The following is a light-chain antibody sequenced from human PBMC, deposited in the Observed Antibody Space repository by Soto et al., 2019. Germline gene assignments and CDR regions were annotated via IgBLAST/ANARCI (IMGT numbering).Light chain of an antibody. CDR2: EIN. J-gene: IGLJ2*01. V-gene: IGLV2-8*01. CDR3: GGWDDSLSGPV. Sequence: QSVLTQPPSASGSPGQSVTISCTGTSSDVGAYDYVSWYQQHPGKAPKLMIYEINKRPSGVPDRFSGSKSGNTASLTVSGLQAEDEADYYCGGWDDSLSGPVFGGGTKLTVL. CDR1: SSDVGAYDY.